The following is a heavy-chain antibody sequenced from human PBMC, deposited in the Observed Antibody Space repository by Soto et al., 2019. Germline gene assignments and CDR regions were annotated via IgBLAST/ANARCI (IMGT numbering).Heavy chain of an antibody. CDR3: ARGFSKYGGNRF. Sequence: SVKVSCKASGGTFSSYTISWVRQAPGQGLEWMGRIIPILGIANYAQKFQGRVTITADKSTSTAYMELSSLRSEDTAVYYCARGFSKYGGNRFWGQGTTVTVSS. D-gene: IGHD2-15*01. J-gene: IGHJ6*02. CDR1: GGTFSSYT. V-gene: IGHV1-69*02. CDR2: IIPILGIA.